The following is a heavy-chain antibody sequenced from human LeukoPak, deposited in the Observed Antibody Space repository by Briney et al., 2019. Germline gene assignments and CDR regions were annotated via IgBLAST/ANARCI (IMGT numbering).Heavy chain of an antibody. J-gene: IGHJ4*02. V-gene: IGHV4-39*07. CDR1: GGSISSSSYY. D-gene: IGHD4-17*01. CDR3: ARAPRDPYGDYVVPDY. CDR2: IYYSGST. Sequence: PSETLSLTCTVSGGSISSSSYYWGWIRQPPGKGLEWIGSIYYSGSTYYNPSLKSRVTISVDTSKNQFSLKLSSVTAADTAVYYCARAPRDPYGDYVVPDYWGQGTLVTVSS.